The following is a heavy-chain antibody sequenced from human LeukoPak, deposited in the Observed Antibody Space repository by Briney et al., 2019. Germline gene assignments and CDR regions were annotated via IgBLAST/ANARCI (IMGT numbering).Heavy chain of an antibody. D-gene: IGHD5-24*01. CDR1: GFTFSTYA. CDR2: ISGSGGST. V-gene: IGHV3-23*01. J-gene: IGHJ4*02. Sequence: PGGSLRLSGAASGFTFSTYAMSWVRQAPGKGLEWVSAISGSGGSTNYADSVKGRFTISRDNSKNTLYLQMNSLRAEDTAVYYCAKENGYNYYFDYWGQGTLVTVSS. CDR3: AKENGYNYYFDY.